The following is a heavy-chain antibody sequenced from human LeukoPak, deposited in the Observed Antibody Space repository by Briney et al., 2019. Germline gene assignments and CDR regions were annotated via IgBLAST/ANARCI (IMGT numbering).Heavy chain of an antibody. D-gene: IGHD3-22*01. CDR3: TKDITVQIWLLGFNS. CDR1: DFIFSSYA. J-gene: IGHJ1*01. V-gene: IGHV3-23*01. Sequence: PGGSLRLSCVVSDFIFSSYAMSWVRQVPGKGLEWVSVISGSGASTNYADSVKGRFTISRDNSKNTLYLQMNSLRAEDTAVYYCTKDITVQIWLLGFNSWGQGTLVTVAS. CDR2: ISGSGAST.